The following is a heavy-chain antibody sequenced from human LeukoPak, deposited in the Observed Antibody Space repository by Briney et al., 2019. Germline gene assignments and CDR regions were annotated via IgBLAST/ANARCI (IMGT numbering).Heavy chain of an antibody. V-gene: IGHV3-23*01. CDR3: AKDMGLVLSTVAPFDN. CDR2: LSGSGTNT. CDR1: GFTFSTFP. D-gene: IGHD4/OR15-4a*01. Sequence: GGSLRLSCAASGFTFSTFPMSWVRQAPGKGLDWVSTLSGSGTNTYYADSVKGRFTISRDNSGNTLYLQMNSLRADDTAVYYCAKDMGLVLSTVAPFDNWGQGTLVTVSS. J-gene: IGHJ4*02.